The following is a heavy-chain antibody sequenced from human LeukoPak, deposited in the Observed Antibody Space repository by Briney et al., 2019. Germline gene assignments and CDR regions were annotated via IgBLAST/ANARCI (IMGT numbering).Heavy chain of an antibody. CDR1: GFTFSSYG. D-gene: IGHD6-13*01. J-gene: IGHJ4*02. CDR3: AKYCGYSSSWYKLGFDY. V-gene: IGHV3-30*02. Sequence: GGSLRLSCAASGFTFSSYGMHWVRQAPGKGLEWVAFIRYDGSNKYYADSVKGRFTISRDNSKNTLYLQMNSLRAEDTAVYYCAKYCGYSSSWYKLGFDYWGQGTLVTVSS. CDR2: IRYDGSNK.